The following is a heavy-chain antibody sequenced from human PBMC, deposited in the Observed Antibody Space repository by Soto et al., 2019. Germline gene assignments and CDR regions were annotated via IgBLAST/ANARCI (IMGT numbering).Heavy chain of an antibody. J-gene: IGHJ4*02. V-gene: IGHV3-23*01. D-gene: IGHD2-15*01. Sequence: AGGSLRPSCAASGFTFSSYAMSWVRQAPGKGLEWVSAISGSGGSTYYADSVKGRFTMSRDNSKNTLYLQMNSLRAEDTAVYYCAKASHSFETDYWGQGTLVTVST. CDR1: GFTFSSYA. CDR2: ISGSGGST. CDR3: AKASHSFETDY.